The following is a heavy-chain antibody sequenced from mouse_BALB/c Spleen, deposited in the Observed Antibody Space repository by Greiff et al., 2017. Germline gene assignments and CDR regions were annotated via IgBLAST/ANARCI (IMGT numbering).Heavy chain of an antibody. CDR3: APYDYDVGY. J-gene: IGHJ2*01. V-gene: IGHV14-1*02. CDR1: GFNIKDYY. Sequence: EVKLQESGAELVRPGALVKLSCKASGFNIKDYYMHWVKQRPEQGLEWIGWIDPENGNTIYDPKFQGKASITADTSSNTAYLQLSSLTSEDTAVYYCAPYDYDVGYWGQGTTLTVSS. D-gene: IGHD2-4*01. CDR2: IDPENGNT.